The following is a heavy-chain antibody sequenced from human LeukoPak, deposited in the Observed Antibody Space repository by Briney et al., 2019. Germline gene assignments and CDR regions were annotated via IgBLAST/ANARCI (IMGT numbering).Heavy chain of an antibody. D-gene: IGHD3-3*01. CDR3: AKGVNTIFGVVINYYGMDV. CDR1: GFTFSNYA. CDR2: ISGSGGST. J-gene: IGHJ6*02. V-gene: IGHV3-23*01. Sequence: GGAPRLSCAASGFTFSNYAMSWGRQAPGEGLGWGSAISGSGGSTYYADSVKGRFTISRDNSKNTLYLQMNSLRAEDTAVYYCAKGVNTIFGVVINYYGMDVWGQGTTVTVSS.